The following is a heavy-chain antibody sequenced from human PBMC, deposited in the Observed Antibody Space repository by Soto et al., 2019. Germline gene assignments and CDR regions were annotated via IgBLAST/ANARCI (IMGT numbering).Heavy chain of an antibody. J-gene: IGHJ5*02. V-gene: IGHV3-21*01. Sequence: GSLRLSCAASGFTFSSYSMNWVRQAPGKGLEWVSSISSSSSYIYYADSVKGRFTISRDNAKNSLYLQMNSLRAEDTAVYYCARASGSSSVRFDPWGQGTLVTVSS. D-gene: IGHD6-6*01. CDR3: ARASGSSSVRFDP. CDR1: GFTFSSYS. CDR2: ISSSSSYI.